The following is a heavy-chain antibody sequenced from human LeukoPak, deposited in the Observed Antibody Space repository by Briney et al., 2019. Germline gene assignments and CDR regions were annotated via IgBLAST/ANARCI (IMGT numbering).Heavy chain of an antibody. CDR1: GFIFSDYY. V-gene: IGHV3-11*01. D-gene: IGHD1-14*01. CDR2: ISGRGGSI. CDR3: ARAPTRAEPFDY. J-gene: IGHJ4*02. Sequence: GGSLRLSCVASGFIFSDYYMTWIRQAPGEGLEWLSYISGRGGSIYYTDSVKGRFTITRDNAKNSLYLQMNSLRAEDTAVYYCARAPTRAEPFDYWGQGTLVTVSS.